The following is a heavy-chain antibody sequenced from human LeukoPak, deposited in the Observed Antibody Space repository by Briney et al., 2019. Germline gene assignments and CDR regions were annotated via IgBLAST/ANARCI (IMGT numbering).Heavy chain of an antibody. CDR1: GYTLTELS. V-gene: IGHV1-24*01. D-gene: IGHD3-3*01. CDR2: FDPEDGET. Sequence: ASVKVSCKVSGYTLTELSMHWVRQAPGEGLEWMGGFDPEDGETIYAQKFQGRVTMTEDTSTDTAYMELSSLRSEDTAVYYCATVARHYDFWSGFFDYWGQGTLVTVSS. CDR3: ATVARHYDFWSGFFDY. J-gene: IGHJ4*02.